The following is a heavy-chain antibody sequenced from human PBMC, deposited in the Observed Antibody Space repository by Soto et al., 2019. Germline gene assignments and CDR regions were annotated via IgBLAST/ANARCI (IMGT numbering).Heavy chain of an antibody. V-gene: IGHV4-59*12. D-gene: IGHD2-2*01. Sequence: SETLSLTCTVSGGSISSYYWSWIRQPPGKGLEWIGYIYYSGSTNYNPSLKSRVTISVDTSKNQFSLKLSSVTAADTAVYYCAREGPVATRLDPWGQGTLVTVSS. J-gene: IGHJ5*02. CDR1: GGSISSYY. CDR3: AREGPVATRLDP. CDR2: IYYSGST.